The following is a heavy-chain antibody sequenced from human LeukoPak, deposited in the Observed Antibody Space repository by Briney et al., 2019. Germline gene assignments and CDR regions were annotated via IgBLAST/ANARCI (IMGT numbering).Heavy chain of an antibody. CDR1: GGSISSSSYY. J-gene: IGHJ5*02. Sequence: KPSETLSLTCTVSGGSISSSSYYWGWIRQPPGKGLEWIGSIYYSGSTYYNPSLKSRVTISVDTSKNQFSLKLSSVTAADTAVYYCARQSCLKQNCARFSSSWYSGWFDPWGQGTLVTVSS. V-gene: IGHV4-39*01. CDR3: ARQSCLKQNCARFSSSWYSGWFDP. CDR2: IYYSGST. D-gene: IGHD6-13*01.